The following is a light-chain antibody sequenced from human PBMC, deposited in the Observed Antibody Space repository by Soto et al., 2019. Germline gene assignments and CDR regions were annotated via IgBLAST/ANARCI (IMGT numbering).Light chain of an antibody. Sequence: DIQLTQSPSFLSASVGDRVTITCRASQGISSYLAWYQKKPGKAPKLLIYAASTLQSGVPSRFSGSGSGTEFTLTVSSLQPEDFATYCCQHYNSYSEAFGQGTKV. CDR1: QGISSY. CDR3: QHYNSYSEA. V-gene: IGKV1-9*01. CDR2: AAS. J-gene: IGKJ1*01.